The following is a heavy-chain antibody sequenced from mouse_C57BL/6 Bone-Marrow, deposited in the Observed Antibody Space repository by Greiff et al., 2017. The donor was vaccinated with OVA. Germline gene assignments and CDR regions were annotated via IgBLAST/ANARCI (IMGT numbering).Heavy chain of an antibody. J-gene: IGHJ1*03. V-gene: IGHV1-62-3*01. D-gene: IGHD2-5*01. CDR2: IDPNSGGT. CDR1: GYTFTSYW. CDR3: ARNYSNYEDWYFDV. Sequence: QVQLQQPGAELVKPGASVKLSCKASGYTFTSYWMHWVKQRPGLGLEWIGRIDPNSGGTKYNEKFKSKATLTVDKPSSTAYMQLSSLTSEDSAVYDCARNYSNYEDWYFDVWGTGTTVTVSS.